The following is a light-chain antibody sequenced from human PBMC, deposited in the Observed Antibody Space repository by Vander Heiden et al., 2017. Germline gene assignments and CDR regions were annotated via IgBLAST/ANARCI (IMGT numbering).Light chain of an antibody. CDR2: GAS. V-gene: IGKV1-39*01. Sequence: DIQMTQSPSSLSASVGDRVTLTCRASQNIDNYLNWYQQKPGRAPNLLIYGASSLHSGVPSRFSGSGSGTDFTLTISSLQPEDFATYYCQQSYRMPRTFGQGTNLEVK. CDR1: QNIDNY. CDR3: QQSYRMPRT. J-gene: IGKJ2*01.